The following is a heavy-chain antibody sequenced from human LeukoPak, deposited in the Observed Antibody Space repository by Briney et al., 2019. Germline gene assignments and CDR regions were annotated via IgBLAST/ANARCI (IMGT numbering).Heavy chain of an antibody. CDR2: IYYSGST. Sequence: PSETLSLTCTVSGGSISSYYWSWIRQPPGKGLEWIGYIYYSGSTNYNPSLKSRVTISVDTSKNQFSLKLSSVTAADTAVYYCARDALYYDSSGGLGGFDYWGQGTLVTVSS. D-gene: IGHD3-22*01. CDR3: ARDALYYDSSGGLGGFDY. J-gene: IGHJ4*02. CDR1: GGSISSYY. V-gene: IGHV4-59*01.